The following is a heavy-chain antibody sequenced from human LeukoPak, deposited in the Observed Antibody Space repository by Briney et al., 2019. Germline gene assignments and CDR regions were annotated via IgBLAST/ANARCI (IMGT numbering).Heavy chain of an antibody. D-gene: IGHD3/OR15-3a*01. V-gene: IGHV4-61*02. CDR3: ARTGTGPTQTFDY. CDR2: IYTSGNT. CDR1: GGSISSNTYY. Sequence: SETLSLTCTVSGGSISSNTYYWSWVRQPAGKGLEWIGRIYTSGNTNYNPSLESRVTMSVDTSKNQFSLKLSSVTAADTAVYYCARTGTGPTQTFDYWGQGTLVTVSS. J-gene: IGHJ4*02.